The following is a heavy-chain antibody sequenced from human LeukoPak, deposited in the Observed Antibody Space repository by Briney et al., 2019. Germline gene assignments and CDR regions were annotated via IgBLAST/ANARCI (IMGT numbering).Heavy chain of an antibody. CDR2: IIPIFGTA. D-gene: IGHD6-6*01. V-gene: IGHV1-69*13. CDR1: GGTLSSYA. Sequence: SVKVSCKASGGTLSSYAMSWVRQAPGQGLERMRGIIPIFGTANYAQKFQGRVTITADESTSTAYMELSSLRSEDTAVNYCARDLYSSSSEVPYYYYMDVWGKGTTVTVSS. CDR3: ARDLYSSSSEVPYYYYMDV. J-gene: IGHJ6*03.